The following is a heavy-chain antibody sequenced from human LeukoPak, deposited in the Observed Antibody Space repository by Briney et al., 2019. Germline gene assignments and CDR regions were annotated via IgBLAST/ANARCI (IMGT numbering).Heavy chain of an antibody. D-gene: IGHD3-10*01. J-gene: IGHJ4*02. Sequence: SVKVSCKASGGTFSSYAISWVRQAPGQGLEWMGRIIPIFGKANYAKKFQGRVTITTDETTSTAYMELGSMRSEDTAVYYCARDRWNYYGSGNDMGDYWGQGTLVTVSS. V-gene: IGHV1-69*05. CDR2: IIPIFGKA. CDR1: GGTFSSYA. CDR3: ARDRWNYYGSGNDMGDY.